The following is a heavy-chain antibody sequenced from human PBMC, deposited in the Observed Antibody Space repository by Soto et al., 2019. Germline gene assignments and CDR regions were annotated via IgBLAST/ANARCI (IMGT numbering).Heavy chain of an antibody. D-gene: IGHD6-13*01. CDR1: GYTFTNYA. Sequence: ASVKVSCKASGYTFTNYAVNWVRQAPGQGLEWMGSINVHNDDTGYAQRLQGRVTMTTATSTNTAYMELRSLRSDDTAVYYCARGIAAPGNIYDGAGGYYFDFWGQGTQVTVSS. V-gene: IGHV1-18*04. CDR2: INVHNDDT. CDR3: ARGIAAPGNIYDGAGGYYFDF. J-gene: IGHJ4*02.